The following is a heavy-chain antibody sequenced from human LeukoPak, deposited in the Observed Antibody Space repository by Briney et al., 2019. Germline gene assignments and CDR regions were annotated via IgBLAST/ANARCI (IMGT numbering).Heavy chain of an antibody. CDR3: ARERTAAGTFDY. CDR2: ISYDGSNK. CDR1: GFTFSSYA. D-gene: IGHD6-13*01. Sequence: PGRSLRLSCAASGFTFSSYAMHWVRQAPGKGLEWEAVISYDGSNKYYADSVKGRFTISRNNSKNTLYLQMNSLRAEDTAVYYCARERTAAGTFDYWGRGTLVTVSS. V-gene: IGHV3-30*04. J-gene: IGHJ4*02.